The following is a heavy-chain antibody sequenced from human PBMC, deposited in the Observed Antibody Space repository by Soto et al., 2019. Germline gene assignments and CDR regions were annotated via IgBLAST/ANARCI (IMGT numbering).Heavy chain of an antibody. J-gene: IGHJ6*02. CDR3: ARSIYLAGYYYYGMDV. D-gene: IGHD3-9*01. CDR1: GYSFTSYW. CDR2: IYPGDSDT. V-gene: IGHV5-51*01. Sequence: GESLKISCKGSGYSFTSYWIGWVCQMPGKGLEWMGIIYPGDSDTRYSPSFQGQVTISADKSISTAYLQWSSLKASDTAMYYCARSIYLAGYYYYGMDVRGQGTTVTVSS.